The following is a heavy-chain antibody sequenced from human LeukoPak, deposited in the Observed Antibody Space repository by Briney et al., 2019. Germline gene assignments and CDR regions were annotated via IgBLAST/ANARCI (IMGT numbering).Heavy chain of an antibody. CDR3: AKEVVFGGVIRYYFDY. J-gene: IGHJ4*02. Sequence: PGGSLRLSCAASGFTFSSYGMSWVRQAPGKGLEWVSAISGSGGSTYYADSVKGRFTISRDNSKNTLYLQMNSLRAEDTAVYYCAKEVVFGGVIRYYFDYWGQGTLVTVSS. D-gene: IGHD3-16*02. CDR2: ISGSGGST. CDR1: GFTFSSYG. V-gene: IGHV3-23*01.